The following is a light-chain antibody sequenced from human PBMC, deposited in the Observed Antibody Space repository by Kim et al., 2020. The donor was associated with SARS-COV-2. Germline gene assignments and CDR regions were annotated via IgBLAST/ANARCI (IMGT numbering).Light chain of an antibody. CDR1: NIGSKS. CDR3: QVWDSSTV. V-gene: IGLV3-21*04. Sequence: SVDPGKTARITCGGKNIGSKSVHWYQQKPGQAPVLVIYYDNDRPSGIPERFSGSNSGNTATLTISRVEAGDEADYYCQVWDSSTVFGGGTQLTVL. J-gene: IGLJ2*01. CDR2: YDN.